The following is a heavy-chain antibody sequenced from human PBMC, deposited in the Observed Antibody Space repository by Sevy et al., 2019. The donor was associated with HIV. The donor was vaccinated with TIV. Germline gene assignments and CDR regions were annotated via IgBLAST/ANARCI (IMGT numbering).Heavy chain of an antibody. CDR3: ANEDISGYS. J-gene: IGHJ5*02. CDR1: GFSFSTYV. V-gene: IGHV3-23*01. D-gene: IGHD3-22*01. Sequence: GGSLRLSCAVSGFSFSTYVISWVRQAPGKGLEWVSTISPSGGSTYYADSVKGRFTISRDNSKNMVSLQMNSLRADDTAVYFCANEDISGYSWGQGTLVTVSS. CDR2: ISPSGGST.